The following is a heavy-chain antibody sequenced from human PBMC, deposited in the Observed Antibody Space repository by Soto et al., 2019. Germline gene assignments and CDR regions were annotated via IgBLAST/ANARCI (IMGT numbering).Heavy chain of an antibody. J-gene: IGHJ5*02. Sequence: PGGSLRLSCAASGITVSDKYMSWVRQAPGKGLEWVAVIYSGGATYYADSVKGRFTISRDNSRNTLYLQMNGLRAEDTAVYHCARDPGYSSGTISFDPWGQGTLVTVSS. V-gene: IGHV3-53*01. CDR2: IYSGGAT. D-gene: IGHD3-10*01. CDR3: ARDPGYSSGTISFDP. CDR1: GITVSDKY.